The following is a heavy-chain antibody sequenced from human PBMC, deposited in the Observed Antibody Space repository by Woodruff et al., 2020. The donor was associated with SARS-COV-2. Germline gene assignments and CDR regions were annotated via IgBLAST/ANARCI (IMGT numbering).Heavy chain of an antibody. V-gene: IGHV4-4*02. CDR3: ARADGGFDI. D-gene: IGHD2-15*01. J-gene: IGHJ3*02. Sequence: YNPSLKSRVTVSADKSKNHLSLKLTSVIAADTAVYYCARADGGFDIWGQGTLVTVSS.